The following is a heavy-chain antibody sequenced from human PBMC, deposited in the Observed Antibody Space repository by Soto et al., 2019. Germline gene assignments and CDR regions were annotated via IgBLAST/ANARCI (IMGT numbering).Heavy chain of an antibody. D-gene: IGHD1-26*01. CDR3: ARDKSGTYSIDY. CDR2: ISGGGGTM. J-gene: IGHJ4*02. CDR1: GFTFSRYT. Sequence: GGSLRLSCAASGFTFSRYTMNWVRQAPGKGLEWLSYISGGGGTMSYADSVKGRVTISRDNAKNSLYLQMDSLRAEDTAVYYCARDKSGTYSIDYWGQGT. V-gene: IGHV3-48*04.